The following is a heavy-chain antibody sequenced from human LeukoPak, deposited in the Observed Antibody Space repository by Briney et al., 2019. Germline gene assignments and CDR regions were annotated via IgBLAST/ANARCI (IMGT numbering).Heavy chain of an antibody. Sequence: TSETLSLTCAVYGGSFSSYYWSWIRQPPGKGLEWIGYIYYSGSTNYNPSLKSRVTISVDTSENQFSLKLSSVTAADTAVYYCASLWSGFYYYMDVWGKGTTVTVSS. CDR3: ASLWSGFYYYMDV. V-gene: IGHV4-59*01. CDR1: GGSFSSYY. J-gene: IGHJ6*03. D-gene: IGHD3-3*01. CDR2: IYYSGST.